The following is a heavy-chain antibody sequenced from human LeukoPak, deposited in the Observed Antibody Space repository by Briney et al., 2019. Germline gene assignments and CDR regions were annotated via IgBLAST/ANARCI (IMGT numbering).Heavy chain of an antibody. CDR3: ARESVAGDAEVDD. J-gene: IGHJ4*02. V-gene: IGHV3-21*01. CDR1: GFTFSNYN. D-gene: IGHD6-19*01. CDR2: IGSSSSFI. Sequence: PGGSLRLSCAASGFTFSNYNMNWVRQAPGKGLEWVSCIGSSSSFIYYAYSVKCPFTISRDNAKNSLYLQMNSLRAEDTAVYYCARESVAGDAEVDDWGQGTLVTVSS.